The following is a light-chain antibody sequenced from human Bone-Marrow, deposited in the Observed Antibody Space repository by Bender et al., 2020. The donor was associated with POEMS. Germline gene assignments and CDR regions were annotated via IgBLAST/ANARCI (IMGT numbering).Light chain of an antibody. Sequence: SYVLTQPPSVSVAPGKTTRITCGGDDIGSKSVHWYHQRPGQAPVLVVDDERDRPSGSPGRFSGSKSGNTASLTISGLQAEDEAHYYCCAYSAISTVVFGGGTKVTGL. CDR3: CAYSAISTVV. V-gene: IGLV3-21*03. J-gene: IGLJ2*01. CDR1: DIGSKS. CDR2: DER.